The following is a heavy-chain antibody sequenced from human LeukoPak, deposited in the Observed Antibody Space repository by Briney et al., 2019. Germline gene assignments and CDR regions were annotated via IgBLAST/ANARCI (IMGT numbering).Heavy chain of an antibody. CDR2: INHSGST. D-gene: IGHD6-13*01. J-gene: IGHJ5*02. Sequence: SETLSLTCAAYGGSFSGYYWSWIRQPPGKGLEWIGEINHSGSTNYNPSLKSRVTISVDTSKNQFSLKLSSVTAADTAVYYCARYSSSWYKNWFDPWGQGTLVTVSS. CDR3: ARYSSSWYKNWFDP. V-gene: IGHV4-34*01. CDR1: GGSFSGYY.